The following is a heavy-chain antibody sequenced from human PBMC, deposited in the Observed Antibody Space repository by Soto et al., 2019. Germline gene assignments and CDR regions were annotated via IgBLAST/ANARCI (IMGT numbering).Heavy chain of an antibody. J-gene: IGHJ4*02. V-gene: IGHV1-69*02. CDR3: ARNSYGYFDY. Sequence: QVQLVQSGAAVKKPGSSVKVSCKSSGGTFSSYNFNWVRQAPGQGLEWMGRIIPMLGIANYAQEFQGRVTITADKSTVTVYMELSSLTSEDTAVYYCARNSYGYFDYWGQGSLVTVSS. CDR2: IIPMLGIA. D-gene: IGHD5-18*01. CDR1: GGTFSSYN.